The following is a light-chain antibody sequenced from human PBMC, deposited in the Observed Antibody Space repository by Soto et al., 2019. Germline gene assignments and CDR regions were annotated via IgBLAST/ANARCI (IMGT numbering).Light chain of an antibody. J-gene: IGLJ3*02. CDR1: SSDVGGYNY. CDR2: EVS. Sequence: HSALTQPASVSGSPGQSITISCTGTSSDVGGYNYVSWYQQHPGKAPKLMIYEVSNRPSGVSNRFSGSKSGNTASLTISGLQSEDEADYYCSSSTSSSTRVFGGGTKLTVL. CDR3: SSSTSSSTRV. V-gene: IGLV2-14*01.